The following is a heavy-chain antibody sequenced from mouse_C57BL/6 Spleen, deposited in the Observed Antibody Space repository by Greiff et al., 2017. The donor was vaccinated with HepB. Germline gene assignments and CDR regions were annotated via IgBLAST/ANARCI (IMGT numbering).Heavy chain of an antibody. CDR2: IHPNSGST. CDR1: GYTFTSYW. J-gene: IGHJ2*01. CDR3: ARSGFFTTVVAD. V-gene: IGHV1-64*01. D-gene: IGHD1-1*01. Sequence: QVQLQQPGAELVKPGASVKLSCKASGYTFTSYWMHWVKQRPGQGLEWIGMIHPNSGSTNYNEKFKSKATLTVDKSSSTAYMQLSSLTSEDSAVYYCARSGFFTTVVADWGQGTTLTVSS.